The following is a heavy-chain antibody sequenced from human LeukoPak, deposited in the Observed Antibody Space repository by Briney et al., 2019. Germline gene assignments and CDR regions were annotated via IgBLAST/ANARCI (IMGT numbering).Heavy chain of an antibody. J-gene: IGHJ4*02. Sequence: ASVKVSCKASGYTFTSYGSSWVRQAPGQGLEWMGWISAYNGNTNYAQKLQGRVTMTTDTSTSTAYMELRSLRSDDTAVYYCARVVVVPAATEFDYWGQGTLVTVSS. V-gene: IGHV1-18*01. CDR2: ISAYNGNT. CDR1: GYTFTSYG. D-gene: IGHD2-2*01. CDR3: ARVVVVPAATEFDY.